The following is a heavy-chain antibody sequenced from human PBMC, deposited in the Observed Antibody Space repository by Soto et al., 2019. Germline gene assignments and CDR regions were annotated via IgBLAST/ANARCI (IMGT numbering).Heavy chain of an antibody. V-gene: IGHV5-51*01. CDR2: IYPGDSDT. Sequence: GASVKVSCKASGYTFTSYGISWVRQMPGKGLEWMGIIYPGDSDTRYSPSFQGQVTISADKSISTAYLQWSSLKASDTAMYYCARLHFSHYDILTGHYDYWGQGTLVTVSS. D-gene: IGHD3-9*01. J-gene: IGHJ4*02. CDR3: ARLHFSHYDILTGHYDY. CDR1: GYTFTSYG.